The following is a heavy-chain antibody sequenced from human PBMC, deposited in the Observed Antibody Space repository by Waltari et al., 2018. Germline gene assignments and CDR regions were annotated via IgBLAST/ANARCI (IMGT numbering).Heavy chain of an antibody. J-gene: IGHJ4*02. Sequence: QVQLQESGPGLVKPSETLSLTCTVSGGSISSHYWSWIRQPPGKGLEWIGYIYYSGSTNYNPSLKSRVTISVDTSKNQFSRKLSSVTAADTAVYYCARSRSSSWYSEANYWGQGTLVTVSS. CDR3: ARSRSSSWYSEANY. D-gene: IGHD6-13*01. V-gene: IGHV4-59*11. CDR1: GGSISSHY. CDR2: IYYSGST.